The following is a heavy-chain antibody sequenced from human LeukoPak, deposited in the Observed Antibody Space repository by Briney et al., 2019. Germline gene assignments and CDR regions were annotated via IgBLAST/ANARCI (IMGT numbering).Heavy chain of an antibody. Sequence: GGSLRLSCAASGFTFSTFAMHWVRLSPGKGLEWVSSITGSGPYILYADSVKRRFTISRDNTKNLLYLEMSSLRAEDTAMYYCVRDVGAVRGEVYFDYWGQGTLVTVSS. D-gene: IGHD3-16*01. CDR3: VRDVGAVRGEVYFDY. CDR1: GFTFSTFA. J-gene: IGHJ4*02. V-gene: IGHV3-21*06. CDR2: ITGSGPYI.